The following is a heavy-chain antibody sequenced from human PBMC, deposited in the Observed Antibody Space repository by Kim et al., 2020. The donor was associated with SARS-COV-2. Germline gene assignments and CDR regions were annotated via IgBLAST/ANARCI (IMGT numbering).Heavy chain of an antibody. CDR2: INPNSGGT. D-gene: IGHD6-19*01. V-gene: IGHV1-2*02. CDR3: ARVPSSGWDRFDY. J-gene: IGHJ4*02. Sequence: ASVKVSCKASGYTFTGYYMHWVRQAPGQGLEWMGWINPNSGGTNYAQKFQGRVTMTRDTSISTAYMELSRLRSDDTAVYYCARVPSSGWDRFDYWGQGTLVTVSS. CDR1: GYTFTGYY.